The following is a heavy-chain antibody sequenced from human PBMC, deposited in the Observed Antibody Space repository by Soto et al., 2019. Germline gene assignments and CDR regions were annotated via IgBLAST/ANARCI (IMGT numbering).Heavy chain of an antibody. CDR2: IIPIFGTA. CDR1: GGTFSSYA. Sequence: GASVKVSCRASGGTFSSYAISWVRQAPGQGLEWMGGIIPIFGTANYAQKFQGRVTITADESTSTAYMELSSLRSEDTAVYYCASWDSSGYGLFDYCGQRTLVTVCS. D-gene: IGHD3-22*01. J-gene: IGHJ4*02. V-gene: IGHV1-69*13. CDR3: ASWDSSGYGLFDY.